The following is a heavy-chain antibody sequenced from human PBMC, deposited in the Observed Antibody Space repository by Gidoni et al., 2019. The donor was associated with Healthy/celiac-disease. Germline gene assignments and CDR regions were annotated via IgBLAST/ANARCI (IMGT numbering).Heavy chain of an antibody. D-gene: IGHD3-22*01. CDR3: ARDRGYYDSSGYLYYYYGMDV. J-gene: IGHJ6*02. CDR1: GFTVSSNY. V-gene: IGHV3-53*04. Sequence: EVPLVESGGGLVQPGGSLRLSCAASGFTVSSNYMSWVRQAPGKGLEWVSVIYSCGSTYYADSVKGRFTISRHNSKNTLYLQMNSLRAEDTAVYYCARDRGYYDSSGYLYYYYGMDVWGQGTTVTVSS. CDR2: IYSCGST.